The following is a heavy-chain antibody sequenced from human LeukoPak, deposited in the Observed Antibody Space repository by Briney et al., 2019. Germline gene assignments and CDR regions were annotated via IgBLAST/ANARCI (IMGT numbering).Heavy chain of an antibody. CDR2: IYPGDSDT. D-gene: IGHD6-13*01. CDR3: ARLDRGAGTIGGY. Sequence: GESLKISRKGSGYSFTSYWIGWVRQMPGKGLEGMGIIYPGDSDTRYSPSFQGQVTISADKSISTAYLHWRSLKASDTAMYYCARLDRGAGTIGGYWGQGTLVTVSS. J-gene: IGHJ4*02. V-gene: IGHV5-51*01. CDR1: GYSFTSYW.